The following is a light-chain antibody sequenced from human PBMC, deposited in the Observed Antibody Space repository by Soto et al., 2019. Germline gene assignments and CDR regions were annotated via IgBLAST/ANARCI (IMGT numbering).Light chain of an antibody. Sequence: IVMTQSPATLSVSPGESATLPCRASQSVSSNLAWYQQKPGRAPRLLIYDASNRATGIPARFSGSGSGTDFTLTISSLEPADFAVYYCQQRSNWPLTFGGGAEVDIK. CDR1: QSVSSN. CDR2: DAS. V-gene: IGKV3-11*01. CDR3: QQRSNWPLT. J-gene: IGKJ4*01.